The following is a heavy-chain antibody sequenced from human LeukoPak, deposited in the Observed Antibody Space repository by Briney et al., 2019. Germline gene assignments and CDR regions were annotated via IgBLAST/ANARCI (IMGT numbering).Heavy chain of an antibody. CDR1: GFTFSSYA. J-gene: IGHJ4*02. Sequence: PGGSLRLSCAASGFTFSSYAMSWVRQAPGKGLEWVSAISGSGGSTYYADSVKGRFTISRDNSKNTLYLQMNSLRAEDTAVYYCAKGAPYCSGGSCYRDYFDYWGQGTLVTVSS. CDR2: ISGSGGST. CDR3: AKGAPYCSGGSCYRDYFDY. D-gene: IGHD2-15*01. V-gene: IGHV3-23*01.